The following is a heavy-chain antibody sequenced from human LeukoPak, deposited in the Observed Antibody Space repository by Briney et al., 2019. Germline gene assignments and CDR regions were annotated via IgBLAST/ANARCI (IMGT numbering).Heavy chain of an antibody. CDR2: ITSSGRTP. CDR1: GFTFNTHA. D-gene: IGHD3-10*01. CDR3: AKDRPNFYETSGSYYKIKGDF. V-gene: IGHV3-23*01. J-gene: IGHJ4*02. Sequence: GGSLRLSCEASGFTFNTHAMSWVSQAPGKGLEWVASITSSGRTPYYTDSVKGRFTISRDNSKNTLYLQMNSLRGEDTAVYYCAKDRPNFYETSGSYYKIKGDFWGQGSLVTVSS.